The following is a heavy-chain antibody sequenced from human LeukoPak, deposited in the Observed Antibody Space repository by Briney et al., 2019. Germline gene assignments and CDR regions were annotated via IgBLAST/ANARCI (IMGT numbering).Heavy chain of an antibody. CDR3: ARGLISMIP. V-gene: IGHV3-7*05. CDR2: MKLDESEK. D-gene: IGHD3-22*01. Sequence: GGSLRLSCAASGFTFSGYAMNWVRQAPGKGLEWVANMKLDESEKYYVDSVKGRFTISRDNAKNSLYLQMNGLRAEDTAVYYCARGLISMIPWGQGTLVTVSS. J-gene: IGHJ5*02. CDR1: GFTFSGYA.